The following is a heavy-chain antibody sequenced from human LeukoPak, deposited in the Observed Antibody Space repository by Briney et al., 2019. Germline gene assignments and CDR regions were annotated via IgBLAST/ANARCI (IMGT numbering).Heavy chain of an antibody. V-gene: IGHV4-59*01. CDR1: GGSISSYY. D-gene: IGHD3-16*02. CDR3: ARLDYVWGSYRTFDY. J-gene: IGHJ4*02. Sequence: KPSETLSLTCTVSGGSISSYYWSWIRQPPGKGLEWIGYIYYSGSTNYNPSLKSRVTISVDTSKNQFSLKLSSVTAADTAVYYCARLDYVWGSYRTFDYWGQGTLVTVSS. CDR2: IYYSGST.